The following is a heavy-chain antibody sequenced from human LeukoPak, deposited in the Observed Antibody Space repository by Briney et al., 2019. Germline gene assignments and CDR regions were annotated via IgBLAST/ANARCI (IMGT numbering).Heavy chain of an antibody. CDR1: GGSISTYY. J-gene: IGHJ5*02. V-gene: IGHV4-59*01. CDR3: ARDLAAAGTIAGFDP. CDR2: IYYSGST. D-gene: IGHD6-13*01. Sequence: PSETLSLTCSVSGGSISTYYWSWIRQPPGKGLEWIGYIYYSGSTSYNPSLKSRVTISVDTSKNQFSLNLSSVTAADTAVYYCARDLAAAGTIAGFDPWGQGTLVTVSS.